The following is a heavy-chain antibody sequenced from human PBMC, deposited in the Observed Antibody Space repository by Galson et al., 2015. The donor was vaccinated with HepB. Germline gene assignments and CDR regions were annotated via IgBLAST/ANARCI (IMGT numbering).Heavy chain of an antibody. CDR1: GFTLSRHA. Sequence: SLRLSCAASGFTLSRHALHWVRQAPGKGLEWVSIISYDGNNKDYADSVKGRFTISRDNAKNTLYLQMTSLRAEDTALYYCAKSDRGSSSWYRVPVDSWGQGTLVTVSS. CDR2: ISYDGNNK. V-gene: IGHV3-30*04. D-gene: IGHD6-13*01. J-gene: IGHJ4*02. CDR3: AKSDRGSSSWYRVPVDS.